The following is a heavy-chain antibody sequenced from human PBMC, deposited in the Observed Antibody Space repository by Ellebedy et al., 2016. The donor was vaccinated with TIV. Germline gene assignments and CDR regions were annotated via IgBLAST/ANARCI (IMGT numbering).Heavy chain of an antibody. CDR3: AKWGGVTTKHFDF. CDR2: ISGSGSDT. CDR1: GFTFKSFA. J-gene: IGHJ4*02. V-gene: IGHV3-23*01. D-gene: IGHD4-17*01. Sequence: GESLKISCAASGFTFKSFAMTWVRPAPGGGLEWVSLISGSGSDTYYADSVKGRFTISRDNSKNTVYLQMTGLRAEDTAMYYCAKWGGVTTKHFDFWGLGTLVTVSS.